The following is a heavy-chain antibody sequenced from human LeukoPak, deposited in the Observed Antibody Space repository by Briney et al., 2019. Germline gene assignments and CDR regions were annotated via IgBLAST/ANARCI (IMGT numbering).Heavy chain of an antibody. D-gene: IGHD3-10*01. CDR3: ASNYYGSGSLDY. CDR2: IYYSGST. CDR1: GGSISSYY. V-gene: IGHV4-59*08. Sequence: SETLSVSCTVSGGSISSYYCSWIRQPPGKGLEWTGYIYYSGSTNYNPSLKRRVTISVDTSKNKFSLKVSSVTAADTAVYYCASNYYGSGSLDYLRQRNLVTVSS. J-gene: IGHJ4*02.